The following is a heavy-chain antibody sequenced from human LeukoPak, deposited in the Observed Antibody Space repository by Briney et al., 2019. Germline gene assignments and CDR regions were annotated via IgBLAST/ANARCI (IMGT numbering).Heavy chain of an antibody. CDR2: INPNSGGT. J-gene: IGHJ4*02. CDR3: ARAALGVWFGEPLGGPTEY. D-gene: IGHD3-10*01. CDR1: GYSFTHHN. V-gene: IGHV1-2*02. Sequence: ASVKVSCKASGYSFTHHNVHWVRQAPGQGLEWMGWINPNSGGTYYAQSFQDRVTMTRDTSISTAYMELSRLRSDDTAVYYCARAALGVWFGEPLGGPTEYWGQGTLVTVSS.